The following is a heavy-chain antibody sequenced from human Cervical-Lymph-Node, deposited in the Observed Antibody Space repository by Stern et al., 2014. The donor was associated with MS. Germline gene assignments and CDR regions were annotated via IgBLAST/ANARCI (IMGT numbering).Heavy chain of an antibody. CDR3: ARDLGVGPTAY. CDR2: IIPLFGTT. D-gene: IGHD1-26*01. Sequence: QVQLVQSGAEVRKPGSSVKVSCKASGGTFSNSGISWVRQAPGQGLEWMGGIIPLFGTTNYAQKFQDRFTLTTDKSTGTAFLALRSLTSDDTAVYYCARDLGVGPTAYWGQGTLVTVSS. CDR1: GGTFSNSG. J-gene: IGHJ4*02. V-gene: IGHV1-69*05.